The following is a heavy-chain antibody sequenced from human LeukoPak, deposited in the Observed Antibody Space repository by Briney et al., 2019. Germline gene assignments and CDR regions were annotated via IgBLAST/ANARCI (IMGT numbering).Heavy chain of an antibody. V-gene: IGHV3-7*05. J-gene: IGHJ4*02. CDR1: GFTFCKYA. CDR2: INEDRSKQ. CDR3: ARDAAYDRFDY. D-gene: IGHD3-22*01. Sequence: GRSLRLSCTASGFTFCKYAVTWVRQAPGKGLEWVSNINEDRSKQNYVDSVKGRFTISRDNPKSTLYLEMNSLRVEDTAVYYCARDAAYDRFDYWGQGTLVTVSS.